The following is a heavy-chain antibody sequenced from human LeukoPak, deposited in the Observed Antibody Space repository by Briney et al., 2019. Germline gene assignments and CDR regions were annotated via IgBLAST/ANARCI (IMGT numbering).Heavy chain of an antibody. J-gene: IGHJ6*02. CDR2: IYHSGST. D-gene: IGHD1-20*01. Sequence: PSETLSLTCAVSGGSISSGGYSWSWIRQPPGKGLEWIGYIYHSGSTYYNPSLKSRVTISVDRSKNQFSLKLSSATAADTAVYYCGRSSITGNRRKGMDVWGQGTTVTVSS. CDR3: GRSSITGNRRKGMDV. CDR1: GGSISSGGYS. V-gene: IGHV4-30-2*01.